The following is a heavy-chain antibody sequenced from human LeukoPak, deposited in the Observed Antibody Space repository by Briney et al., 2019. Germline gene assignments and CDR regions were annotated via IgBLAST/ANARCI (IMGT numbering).Heavy chain of an antibody. V-gene: IGHV3-23*01. J-gene: IGHJ4*02. CDR3: AKDDSPWFVLGQFDY. Sequence: GGTLRLSCAASGFTFSSYGMSWVRQAPGKGLEWVSAISGSGGSTYYADSVKGRFTISRDNSKNTLYLQMNSLRAEDTAVYYCAKDDSPWFVLGQFDYWGQGTLVTVSS. CDR1: GFTFSSYG. CDR2: ISGSGGST. D-gene: IGHD3-10*01.